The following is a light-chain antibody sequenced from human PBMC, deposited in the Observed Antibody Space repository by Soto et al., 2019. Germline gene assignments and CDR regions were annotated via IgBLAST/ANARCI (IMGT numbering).Light chain of an antibody. V-gene: IGKV3-15*01. CDR1: QSVSNY. CDR2: DAS. J-gene: IGKJ2*01. Sequence: DIVLTQSPATLSLSPGERATLSCRASQSVSNYLAWYQQRPGQAPRLLIYDASTRATGIPPRFSGGGSGTEFTVTISSLQSEDFAIYYCQQYDIWPPYTFGQGTKVDIK. CDR3: QQYDIWPPYT.